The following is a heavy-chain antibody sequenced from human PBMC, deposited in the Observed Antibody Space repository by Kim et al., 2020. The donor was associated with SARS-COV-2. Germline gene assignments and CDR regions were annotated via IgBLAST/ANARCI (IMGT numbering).Heavy chain of an antibody. Sequence: GGSLRLSCAASGFTFSSYSMNWVHQAPGKGLEWVSSISGGSSFIYYADSVKGRFTISRDNARNSVWLQMNSLRVEDTAVYYCARAGNSGNYYYYGMDVWGQGTTVTVSS. CDR2: ISGGSSFI. V-gene: IGHV3-21*01. CDR1: GFTFSSYS. D-gene: IGHD1-1*01. CDR3: ARAGNSGNYYYYGMDV. J-gene: IGHJ6*02.